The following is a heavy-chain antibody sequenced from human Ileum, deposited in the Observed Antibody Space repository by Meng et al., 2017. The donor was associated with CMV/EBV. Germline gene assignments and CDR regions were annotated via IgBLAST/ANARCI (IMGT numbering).Heavy chain of an antibody. J-gene: IGHJ5*02. CDR3: TTRARGYTYASGDTFYFDP. D-gene: IGHD5-18*01. Sequence: SLSGYFWTWIRQPPGKGLEWIGEITHTGSTNYNSSLTSRVTIFLDKSKNQFSLNLTSVTAADSAVYYCTTRARGYTYASGDTFYFDPWGQGTLVTVSS. CDR1: SLSGYF. V-gene: IGHV4-34*01. CDR2: ITHTGST.